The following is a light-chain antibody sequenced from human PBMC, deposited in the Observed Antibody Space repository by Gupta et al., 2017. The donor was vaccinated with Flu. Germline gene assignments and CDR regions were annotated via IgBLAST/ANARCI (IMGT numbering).Light chain of an antibody. J-gene: IGKJ1*01. CDR1: QSILTSSNNKNF. CDR3: QQYDSNPPWT. CDR2: WAS. V-gene: IGKV4-1*01. Sequence: DIVMTQSPDSLAVSLGERATINCKSSQSILTSSNNKNFLAWYQHKPGQPPKLLIYWASTRESGVPDRFSGSGSGTDFTLTISSLQTEDVAVYYCQQYDSNPPWTFGQGTKVEIK.